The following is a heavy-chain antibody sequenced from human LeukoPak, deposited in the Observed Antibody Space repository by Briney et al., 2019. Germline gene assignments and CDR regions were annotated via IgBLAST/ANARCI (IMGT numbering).Heavy chain of an antibody. J-gene: IGHJ5*02. D-gene: IGHD3-10*01. CDR2: IYYSGST. CDR1: GGSISSSSYY. Sequence: SETLSLTCTVSGGSISSSSYYWGWIRQPPGKGLEWIGSIYYSGSTYYNPSLKSRVTISVDTSKNQFSLKLSSVTAADTAVYYCARAPMVRGIVWFDPWGQGTLVTVSS. V-gene: IGHV4-39*01. CDR3: ARAPMVRGIVWFDP.